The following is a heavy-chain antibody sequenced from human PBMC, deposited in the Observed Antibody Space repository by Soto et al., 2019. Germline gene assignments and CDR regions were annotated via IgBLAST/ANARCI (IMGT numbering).Heavy chain of an antibody. V-gene: IGHV3-7*01. CDR2: IKQDGSEK. Sequence: GGSLRLSCAASGFTFSSYWMSWVRQAPGKGLEWVANIKQDGSEKYYVDSVKGRFTISRDNAKNSLYLQMNSLRAEDTAVYYCARSYSSSWYTLYYYYYGMDVWGQGTTVTVSS. CDR3: ARSYSSSWYTLYYYYYGMDV. D-gene: IGHD6-13*01. J-gene: IGHJ6*02. CDR1: GFTFSSYW.